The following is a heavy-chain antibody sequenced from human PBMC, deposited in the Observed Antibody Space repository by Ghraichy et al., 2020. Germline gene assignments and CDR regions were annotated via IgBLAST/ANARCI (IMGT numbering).Heavy chain of an antibody. D-gene: IGHD3-22*01. Sequence: GGSLRLSCAASGFTFSSYSMNWVRQAPGKGLEWVSSISSSSSYIYYADSVKGRFIISRDNAKNSLYLQMNSLRAEDTAVYYCARGVSPSYDSSGYYGMDVWGQGTTVTVSS. CDR2: ISSSSSYI. CDR3: ARGVSPSYDSSGYYGMDV. CDR1: GFTFSSYS. V-gene: IGHV3-21*01. J-gene: IGHJ6*02.